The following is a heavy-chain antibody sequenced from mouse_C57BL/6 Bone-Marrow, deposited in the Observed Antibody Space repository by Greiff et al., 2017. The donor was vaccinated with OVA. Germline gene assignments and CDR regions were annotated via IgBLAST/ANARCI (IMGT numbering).Heavy chain of an antibody. D-gene: IGHD2-4*01. Sequence: VQLQQSGPVLVKPGASVKMSCKASGYTFTDYYMNWVKQSHGKSLEWIGVINPYKGGTSYNQKFKGKATLTVDKSSSTAYMQLNSLTSEDSAVYYGAIDDYDDDCCAVGYWGQGTSLTVSS. CDR2: INPYKGGT. J-gene: IGHJ4*01. CDR3: AIDDYDDDCCAVGY. CDR1: GYTFTDYY. V-gene: IGHV1-19*01.